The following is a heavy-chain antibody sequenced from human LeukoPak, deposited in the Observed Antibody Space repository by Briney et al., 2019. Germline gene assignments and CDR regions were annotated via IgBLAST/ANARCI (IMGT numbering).Heavy chain of an antibody. CDR1: GFTFGDYY. D-gene: IGHD3-10*01. Sequence: KPGGSLRLSCAASGFTFGDYYMSWARPAPGKGLEWVSYISGSGTTIYYADSVRCRFTISRDNARNSLFLQMNSLRAEDTAMYYCTREDFYYASGYWGQGTLVTVSS. CDR2: ISGSGTTI. J-gene: IGHJ4*02. V-gene: IGHV3-11*04. CDR3: TREDFYYASGY.